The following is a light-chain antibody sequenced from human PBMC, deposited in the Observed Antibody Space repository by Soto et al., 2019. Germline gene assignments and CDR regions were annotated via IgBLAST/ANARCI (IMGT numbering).Light chain of an antibody. CDR3: QQYGGSPLLT. CDR1: QSVRGNF. V-gene: IGKV3-20*01. J-gene: IGKJ5*01. Sequence: VLTQSPGTLSLSPGERATLSCRASQSVRGNFLVWYQQKPGQSPRLLIYATSSRATGIPDRFSAGGSGTDFTLTISRLEPEDSAVYYCQQYGGSPLLTFGQGTRLEIK. CDR2: ATS.